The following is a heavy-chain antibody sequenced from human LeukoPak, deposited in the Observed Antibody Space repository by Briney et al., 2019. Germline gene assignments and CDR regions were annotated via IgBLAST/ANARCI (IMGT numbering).Heavy chain of an antibody. CDR2: INPSGGST. D-gene: IGHD6-6*01. Sequence: ASVKLSCKASGYTFTGYYIHWVRQAPGQGLEWMGIINPSGGSTSYAQKFQGRVTMTRDMSTSTVYMELSSLRSEDTAVYYCARSPPGQLVNQHWGQGTLVTVSS. CDR3: ARSPPGQLVNQH. J-gene: IGHJ1*01. CDR1: GYTFTGYY. V-gene: IGHV1-46*01.